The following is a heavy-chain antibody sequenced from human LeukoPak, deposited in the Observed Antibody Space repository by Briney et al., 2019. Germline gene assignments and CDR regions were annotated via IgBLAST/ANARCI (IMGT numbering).Heavy chain of an antibody. CDR1: GFTVSSNY. J-gene: IGHJ3*02. CDR3: ARDPDSSAYDAFDI. D-gene: IGHD3-22*01. CDR2: IYSGGST. V-gene: IGHV3-53*01. Sequence: GGSLRLSCAASGFTVSSNYMNWVRQAPGKGLEWVSVIYSGGSTNYPDSVKGRFTISRDNSKNTLYLQMNSLRAEDTAVYYCARDPDSSAYDAFDIWGQGTMVTVSS.